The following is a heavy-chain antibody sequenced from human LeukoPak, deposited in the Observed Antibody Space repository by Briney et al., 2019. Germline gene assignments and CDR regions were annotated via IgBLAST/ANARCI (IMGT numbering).Heavy chain of an antibody. J-gene: IGHJ4*02. Sequence: PGGSLRLSCAASGFTFSSYSMNWVRQAPGKGLEWVANIKHDGSEKYYVDSVKGRFTISRDNTKNSLYLQMSSLRAEDSAIYYCVRGDIVATPDWWGQGTLVTVSS. CDR1: GFTFSSYS. CDR3: VRGDIVATPDW. D-gene: IGHD5-12*01. V-gene: IGHV3-7*01. CDR2: IKHDGSEK.